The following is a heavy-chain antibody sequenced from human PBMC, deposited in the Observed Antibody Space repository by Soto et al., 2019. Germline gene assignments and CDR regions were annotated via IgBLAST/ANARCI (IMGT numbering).Heavy chain of an antibody. D-gene: IGHD3-10*01. CDR3: ARSGSDYYYGMDV. J-gene: IGHJ6*02. Sequence: XETLSLTCTVSGGTISSYYWSWIRQPAGKGLEWIGRIYTSVSTNYNPSLKSRVTMSVDTSKNQFSLKLSSVTAADTAVYYCARSGSDYYYGMDVWGQRTTVTVSS. CDR2: IYTSVST. V-gene: IGHV4-4*07. CDR1: GGTISSYY.